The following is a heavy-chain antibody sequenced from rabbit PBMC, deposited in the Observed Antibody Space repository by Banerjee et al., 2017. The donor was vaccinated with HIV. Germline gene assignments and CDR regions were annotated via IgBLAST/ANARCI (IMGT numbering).Heavy chain of an antibody. V-gene: IGHV1S45*01. D-gene: IGHD4-1*01. Sequence: QEQLEESGGDLVKPEGSLTLTCTASAFSFSNKYVMCWVRQAPGKGLEWIACIYADSGGSTYYASWAKGRFTISKTSSTTVTLQMTSLTAADTATYFCARDLAGVIGWNFNLWGPGTLVTVS. CDR1: AFSFSNKYV. J-gene: IGHJ4*01. CDR2: IYADSGGST. CDR3: ARDLAGVIGWNFNL.